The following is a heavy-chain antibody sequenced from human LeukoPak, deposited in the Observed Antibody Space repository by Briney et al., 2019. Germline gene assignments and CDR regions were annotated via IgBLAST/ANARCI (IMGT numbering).Heavy chain of an antibody. J-gene: IGHJ4*02. CDR1: GFTFSTYA. CDR2: ISVSGGTT. Sequence: GGSLRLSCATSGFTFSTYAMSWVRQAPGKGLERVSAISVSGGTTYYADSVKGRFTISRDNSKNTLLLQMNSLRAEDTAVYYCAKVGGDKYCFDFWGQGTLVTVSS. D-gene: IGHD2-21*02. CDR3: AKVGGDKYCFDF. V-gene: IGHV3-23*01.